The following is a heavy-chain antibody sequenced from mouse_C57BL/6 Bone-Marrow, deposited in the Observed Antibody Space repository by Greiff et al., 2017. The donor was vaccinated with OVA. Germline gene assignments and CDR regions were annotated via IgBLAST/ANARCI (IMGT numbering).Heavy chain of an antibody. CDR3: ARRGNDYAPFAY. CDR1: GFTFSSFG. CDR2: ISSGSSTV. Sequence: DVKLLESGGGLVQPGGSRKLSCAASGFTFSSFGMHWVRQAPEKGLEWVAYISSGSSTVYYADTVQDRFTISRDNPNHTLFLQMTSLRSEDTAVYYCARRGNDYAPFAYWGQGTLVTVSA. J-gene: IGHJ3*01. D-gene: IGHD2-4*01. V-gene: IGHV5-17*02.